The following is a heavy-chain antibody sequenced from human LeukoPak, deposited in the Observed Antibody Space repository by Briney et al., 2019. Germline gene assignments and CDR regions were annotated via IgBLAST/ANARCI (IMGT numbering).Heavy chain of an antibody. D-gene: IGHD4-17*01. V-gene: IGHV1-69*11. CDR2: IIAILSQA. Sequence: SVKVSCKASGGAFSTYAISWVRQAPGQGLEWMGRIIAILSQANYAQKFRGRVSITADESTTTAYLELSRLRSEDTAVYYCATGGDYRDAFDMWGQGTRVTVSS. CDR3: ATGGDYRDAFDM. J-gene: IGHJ3*02. CDR1: GGAFSTYA.